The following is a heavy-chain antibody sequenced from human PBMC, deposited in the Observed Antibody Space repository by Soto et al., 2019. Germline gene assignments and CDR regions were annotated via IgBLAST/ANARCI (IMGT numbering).Heavy chain of an antibody. CDR3: ARRVAGAVGPNNCFDP. V-gene: IGHV5-51*01. D-gene: IGHD6-19*01. CDR1: GYSFTSYW. J-gene: IGHJ5*02. Sequence: GESLKISCKGSGYSFTSYWIGWVRQMPGKGLEWMGIIYPGDSDTRYSPSFQGQVTISADKSISTAYLQWSSLKASDTAMYYCARRVAGAVGPNNCFDPWGGETLVTFAS. CDR2: IYPGDSDT.